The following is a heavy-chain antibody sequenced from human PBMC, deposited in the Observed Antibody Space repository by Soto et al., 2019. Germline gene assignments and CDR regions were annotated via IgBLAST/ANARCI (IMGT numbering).Heavy chain of an antibody. D-gene: IGHD4-17*01. CDR1: GFTFSSYA. CDR3: AKDYGDYGWYFDL. CDR2: ISGSGGST. V-gene: IGHV3-23*01. Sequence: EVQLLESGGGLVQPGGSLRLSCAASGFTFSSYAMSWVPQAPGKGLEWVSAISGSGGSTYYADSVKGRFTISRDNSKNTLYLQMNSLRAEDTAVYYCAKDYGDYGWYFDLWGRGTLVTVSS. J-gene: IGHJ2*01.